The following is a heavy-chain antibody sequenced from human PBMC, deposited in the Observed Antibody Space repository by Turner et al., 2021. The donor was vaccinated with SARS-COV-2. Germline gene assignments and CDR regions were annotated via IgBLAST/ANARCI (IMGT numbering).Heavy chain of an antibody. CDR2: INAYNSNT. CDR1: GYTFTSYG. V-gene: IGHV1-18*01. J-gene: IGHJ6*02. CDR3: ATPHCSSTSCYITHNGMAV. D-gene: IGHD2-2*02. Sequence: VSCKASGYTFTSYGISWVRQAPGQGLEWMGWINAYNSNTNYAQKLQGRVTMTTDTSTSTAYMELRSLRSDDTAVYYCATPHCSSTSCYITHNGMAVWGQGTTVTVSS.